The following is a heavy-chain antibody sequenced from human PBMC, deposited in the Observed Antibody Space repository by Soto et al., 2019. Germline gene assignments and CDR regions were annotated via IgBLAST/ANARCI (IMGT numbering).Heavy chain of an antibody. V-gene: IGHV2-5*02. CDR3: ARLFYYDSSGYLRPFDY. CDR2: IFWDNDK. D-gene: IGHD3-22*01. CDR1: GFSLRNSGVG. Sequence: SGRTQVNPRKTLTLTCPFSGFSLRNSGVGVGWIRQSPGKALEWLTLIFWDNDKRYSPSLRSRLTITKDTSKNQVVLTMANMEPVDTATYLCARLFYYDSSGYLRPFDYWGQGTPVTVSS. J-gene: IGHJ4*02.